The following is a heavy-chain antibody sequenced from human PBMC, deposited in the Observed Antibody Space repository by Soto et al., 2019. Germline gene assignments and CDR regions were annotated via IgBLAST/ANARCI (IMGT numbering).Heavy chain of an antibody. Sequence: GGSLRLSCAASGFTFSSYWMHWVRQAPGKGLVWVSRINSDGSSTSYADSVKGRFTISRDNAKNTLYLQMNSLGAEDTAVYYCARERPSMIVVGTTDYWGQGSLVTV. D-gene: IGHD3-22*01. CDR3: ARERPSMIVVGTTDY. V-gene: IGHV3-74*01. CDR1: GFTFSSYW. J-gene: IGHJ4*02. CDR2: INSDGSST.